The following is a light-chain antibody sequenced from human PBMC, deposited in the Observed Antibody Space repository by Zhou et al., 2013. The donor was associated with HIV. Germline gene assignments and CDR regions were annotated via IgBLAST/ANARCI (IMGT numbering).Light chain of an antibody. Sequence: DIQMTQSPSSLSAHVEDRVTITCRASQTISTYLNWYQQKPGKAPKLLIYAASSLQSGVPSRFSGSGSGTTFTLTISSLQPEDFATYYCQQSYSSPPTFGQGTYVEIK. CDR1: QTISTY. CDR3: QQSYSSPPT. CDR2: AAS. V-gene: IGKV1-39*01. J-gene: IGKJ1*01.